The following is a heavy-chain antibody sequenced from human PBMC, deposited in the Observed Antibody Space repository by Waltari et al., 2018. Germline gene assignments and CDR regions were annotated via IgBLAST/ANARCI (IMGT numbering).Heavy chain of an antibody. V-gene: IGHV4-59*01. Sequence: QVQLQESGPGLVKPSETLSLTCTVSGGSISSYYWSWIRQPPGKGLEWIGYIYYSGSTNYNPSLKSRVTISVDTSKNQFSLKLSSVTAADTAVYYCSRAEVVGATTDAFDIWGQGTMVTVSS. J-gene: IGHJ3*02. D-gene: IGHD1-26*01. CDR2: IYYSGST. CDR1: GGSISSYY. CDR3: SRAEVVGATTDAFDI.